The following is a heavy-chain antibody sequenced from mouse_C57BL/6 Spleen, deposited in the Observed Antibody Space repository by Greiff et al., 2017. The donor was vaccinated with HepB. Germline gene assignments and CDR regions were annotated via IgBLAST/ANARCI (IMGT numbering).Heavy chain of an antibody. V-gene: IGHV1-82*01. CDR3: ARYYGSSYGFDY. Sequence: VQGVESGPELVKPGASVKISCKASGYAFSSSWMNWVKQRPGKGLEWIGRIYPGDGDTNYNGKFKGKATLTADKSSSTAYMQLSSLTSEDSAVYFCARYYGSSYGFDYWGQGTTLTVSS. J-gene: IGHJ2*01. D-gene: IGHD1-1*01. CDR1: GYAFSSSW. CDR2: IYPGDGDT.